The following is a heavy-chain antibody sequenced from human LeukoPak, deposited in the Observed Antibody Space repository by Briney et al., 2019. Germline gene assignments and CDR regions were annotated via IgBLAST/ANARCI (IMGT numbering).Heavy chain of an antibody. V-gene: IGHV3-30*02. Sequence: PGGSLRLSCAASGFTFSSYGMHWVRQAPGKGLEWVAFIRYDGSNKYYADSVKGRFTISRDNSKDTLYLQMNSLRAEDTAAYYCAKDRRSISDYWGQGTLVTVSS. CDR3: AKDRRSISDY. CDR2: IRYDGSNK. CDR1: GFTFSSYG. D-gene: IGHD6-6*01. J-gene: IGHJ4*02.